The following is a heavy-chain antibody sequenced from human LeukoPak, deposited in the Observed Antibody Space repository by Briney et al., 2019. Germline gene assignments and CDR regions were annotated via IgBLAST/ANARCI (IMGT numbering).Heavy chain of an antibody. CDR2: IIPIFGIA. CDR1: GGTFSSYA. D-gene: IGHD3-3*01. V-gene: IGHV1-69*04. Sequence: SVKVCCKASGGTFSSYAISWVRQAPGQGLEWMGRIIPIFGIANYAQKFQGRVRITSDKSTSTAYMELSSLRSEDTAVYYCAREMAIVVVPSAIHRRVPSLLRFLEWLLTVRSYGMDVWGQGTTVTVS. CDR3: AREMAIVVVPSAIHRRVPSLLRFLEWLLTVRSYGMDV. J-gene: IGHJ6*02.